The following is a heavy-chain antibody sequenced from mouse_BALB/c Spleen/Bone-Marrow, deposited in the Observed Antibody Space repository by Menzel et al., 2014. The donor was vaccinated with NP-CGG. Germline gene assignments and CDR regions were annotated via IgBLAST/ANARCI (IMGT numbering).Heavy chain of an antibody. CDR3: ASRGGSSWFAY. CDR1: GYTFTDYA. Sequence: QVQLQQSGAELVRPGVSVKISCKGSGYTFTDYAMHWVKQSHAKSLEWIGVISTYYGDASYNQKFKGKATMTVDKSSSTAYMELARLTSEDSAIYYCASRGGSSWFAYWGQGTLVTVFA. CDR2: ISTYYGDA. V-gene: IGHV1S137*01. J-gene: IGHJ3*01.